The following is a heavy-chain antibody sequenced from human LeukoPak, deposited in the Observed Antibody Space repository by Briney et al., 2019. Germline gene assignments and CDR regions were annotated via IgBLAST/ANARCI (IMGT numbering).Heavy chain of an antibody. V-gene: IGHV1-46*01. CDR3: ARGARVGATRDYFDY. Sequence: ASVKVSCKASGGTFSSYAISWVRQAPGQGLEWIGIIDPSGGSTSYAQKFQGRVTMTRDTSTSTVYMELSSLRSGDTAVYYCARGARVGATRDYFDYWGQGALVTVSS. D-gene: IGHD1-26*01. J-gene: IGHJ4*02. CDR2: IDPSGGST. CDR1: GGTFSSYA.